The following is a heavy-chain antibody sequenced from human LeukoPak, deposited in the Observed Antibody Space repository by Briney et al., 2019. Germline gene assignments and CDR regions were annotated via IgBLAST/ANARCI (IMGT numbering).Heavy chain of an antibody. J-gene: IGHJ2*01. CDR3: ARDRYYDSSGYASLYFDL. V-gene: IGHV3-74*01. CDR1: GFTFSSYW. CDR2: INSDGSST. D-gene: IGHD3-22*01. Sequence: GGSLRLSCAASGFTFSSYWMHWVRQAPGKGLVWVSRINSDGSSTSYADSVKGRFTISRDNAKNTLYLQMNSLRAEDTAVYYCARDRYYDSSGYASLYFDLWGRGTLVTVSS.